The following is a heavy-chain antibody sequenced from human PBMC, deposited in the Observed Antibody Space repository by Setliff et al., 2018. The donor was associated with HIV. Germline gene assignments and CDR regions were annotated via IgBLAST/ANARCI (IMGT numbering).Heavy chain of an antibody. D-gene: IGHD3-10*01. CDR2: INPTGDIT. Sequence: ASVKVSCKASGYTFIDNYIHWVRQAPGQGLEWMGLINPTGDITFYPQKFQARVTMTRDTSTSTVYLELRGLRSEDTAVYYCAAEGGSENFPDSDAFEIWGLGTLVTVSS. CDR1: GYTFIDNY. CDR3: AAEGGSENFPDSDAFEI. V-gene: IGHV1-46*01. J-gene: IGHJ3*02.